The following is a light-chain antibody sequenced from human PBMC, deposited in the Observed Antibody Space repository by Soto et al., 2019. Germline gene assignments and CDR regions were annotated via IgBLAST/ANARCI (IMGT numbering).Light chain of an antibody. CDR2: SNH. CDR1: RPNIGRNT. CDR3: AAGDDSLNGPV. J-gene: IGLJ2*01. Sequence: QSVLTQPPSASGTHGQRVTISCSGRRPNIGRNTMTWYQQLPGTAPNLLIHSNHPRPSGVPDRFSGSKSSSSASLAISGLQSQDEADYYCAAGDDSLNGPVFGGVPKRTVL. V-gene: IGLV1-44*01.